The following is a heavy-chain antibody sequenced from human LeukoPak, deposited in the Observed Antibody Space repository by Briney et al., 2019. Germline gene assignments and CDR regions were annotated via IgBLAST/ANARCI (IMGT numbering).Heavy chain of an antibody. Sequence: GGSLRLSCAASGFTFSNAWMSWVRQAPGKGLEWVGRIKSKTDGGTTGYAAPVKGRFTISRDDSKNTLYLQMNSLKTEDTAVYYCTTVSLQRYFDWLYLDYWGQGTLVTVSS. V-gene: IGHV3-15*01. CDR3: TTVSLQRYFDWLYLDY. CDR2: IKSKTDGGTT. CDR1: GFTFSNAW. D-gene: IGHD3-9*01. J-gene: IGHJ4*02.